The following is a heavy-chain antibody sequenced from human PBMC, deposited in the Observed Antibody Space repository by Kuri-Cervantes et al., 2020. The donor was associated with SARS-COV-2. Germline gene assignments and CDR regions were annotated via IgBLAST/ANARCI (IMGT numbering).Heavy chain of an antibody. CDR2: IIPIFGTA. J-gene: IGHJ6*02. Sequence: SVKVSCKASGGTFSSYAISWVRQAPGQGLEWMGGIIPIFGTANYAQKFQGRVTITADESTSTAYMELSSLRSEDTAVYYCARDWNYGDYRYYCYYGMDVWGQGTTVTVSS. V-gene: IGHV1-69*13. D-gene: IGHD4-17*01. CDR3: ARDWNYGDYRYYCYYGMDV. CDR1: GGTFSSYA.